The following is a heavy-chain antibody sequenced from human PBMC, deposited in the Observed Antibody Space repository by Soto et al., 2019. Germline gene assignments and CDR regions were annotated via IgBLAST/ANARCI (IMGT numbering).Heavy chain of an antibody. CDR2: ISGSGGST. CDR3: AKDSSSWKFYFDY. J-gene: IGHJ4*02. Sequence: EVQLLESGGGLVQPGGSLRLSCAASGFTFSSYAMSWVRQAPGKGLEWVSAISGSGGSTYYADSVKGRFTISRDNSKNMLYLQMNSLRAEDTAVYYCAKDSSSWKFYFDYWGQGTLVTVSS. V-gene: IGHV3-23*01. CDR1: GFTFSSYA. D-gene: IGHD6-13*01.